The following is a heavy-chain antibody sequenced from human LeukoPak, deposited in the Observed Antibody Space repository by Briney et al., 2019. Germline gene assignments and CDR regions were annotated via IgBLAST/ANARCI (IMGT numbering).Heavy chain of an antibody. J-gene: IGHJ4*02. CDR3: ARRKGHGRYVAAAAEFDY. Sequence: ASVKVSCKASGYTFTGYYMHWVRQAPGQGLEWMGWINPNSGGTNYAQKFQGRVTITADKSTSTAYMELSSLRSEDTAVYYCARRKGHGRYVAAAAEFDYWGQGTLVTVSS. V-gene: IGHV1-2*02. CDR2: INPNSGGT. CDR1: GYTFTGYY. D-gene: IGHD6-13*01.